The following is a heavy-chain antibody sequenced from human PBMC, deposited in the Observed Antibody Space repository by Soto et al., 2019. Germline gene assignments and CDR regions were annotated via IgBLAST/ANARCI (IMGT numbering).Heavy chain of an antibody. D-gene: IGHD5-12*01. CDR3: AHVWPGYDYYYCYMDV. CDR2: IYYSGST. J-gene: IGHJ6*03. V-gene: IGHV4-59*01. Sequence: SETMYQTCTFSGGSISSYYWSSIRQPPGKGLEWIGYIYYSGSTNYNPSPKSRVTISVDTSKNQFSLKLSSVTAADTAVYYCAHVWPGYDYYYCYMDVWGKGTTVT. CDR1: GGSISSYY.